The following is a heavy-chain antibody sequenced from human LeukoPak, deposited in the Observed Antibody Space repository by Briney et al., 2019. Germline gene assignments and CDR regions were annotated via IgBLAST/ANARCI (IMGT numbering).Heavy chain of an antibody. D-gene: IGHD3-3*01. J-gene: IGHJ5*02. CDR3: ARGGTIFEIDP. CDR1: GFTFSSYG. Sequence: PGRSLRLSCAASGFTFSSYGMHWVRQAPGKGLEWVAVISYDGGNKYYADSVKGRFTISRDNSKNTLYLQMNSLRAEDTAVYYCARGGTIFEIDPWGQGTLVTVSS. CDR2: ISYDGGNK. V-gene: IGHV3-30*03.